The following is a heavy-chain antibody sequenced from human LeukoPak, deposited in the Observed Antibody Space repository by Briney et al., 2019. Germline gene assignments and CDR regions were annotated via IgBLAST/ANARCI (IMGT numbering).Heavy chain of an antibody. CDR2: ISSGSSYI. D-gene: IGHD2-15*01. V-gene: IGHV3-21*01. CDR1: GFTFSSYT. Sequence: PGGSLRLSCAASGFTFSSYTMNWVRQAPGKGLEWVSIISSGSSYIHYADSVKGRFTISRDNSKNTLYLQMGSLRTEDMAVYYCATTPEFCSGGSCYSGGYFDASGEGTLVTVSS. CDR3: ATTPEFCSGGSCYSGGYFDA. J-gene: IGHJ4*02.